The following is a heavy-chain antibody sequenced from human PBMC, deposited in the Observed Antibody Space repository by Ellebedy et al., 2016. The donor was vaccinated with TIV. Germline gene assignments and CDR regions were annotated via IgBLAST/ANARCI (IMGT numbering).Heavy chain of an antibody. CDR1: GGSISSSSYY. CDR3: ARHGGAQGDSSSWKQIARWFDP. V-gene: IGHV4-39*01. Sequence: SETLSLTCTVSGGSISSSSYYWGWIRQPPGKGLEWIGSIYYSGSTSYNPSLKSRVTISVDTSKNQFSLKLSSVTAADTAVYYCARHGGAQGDSSSWKQIARWFDPWGQGTLVTVSS. D-gene: IGHD6-13*01. CDR2: IYYSGST. J-gene: IGHJ5*02.